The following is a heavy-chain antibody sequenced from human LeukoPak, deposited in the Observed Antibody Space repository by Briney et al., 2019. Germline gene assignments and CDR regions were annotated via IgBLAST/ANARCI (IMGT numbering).Heavy chain of an antibody. CDR1: GFTFSSYS. V-gene: IGHV3-48*01. CDR2: ISSSSSTI. Sequence: PGGSLRLSCAASGFTFSSYSMNWVRQAPGKGLEWVSYISSSSSTIYYADSVKGRFTISRDNSKNTLYLQMNSLRAEDTAVYYCAKRDILTEFDYWGQGTLVTVSS. CDR3: AKRDILTEFDY. J-gene: IGHJ4*02. D-gene: IGHD3-9*01.